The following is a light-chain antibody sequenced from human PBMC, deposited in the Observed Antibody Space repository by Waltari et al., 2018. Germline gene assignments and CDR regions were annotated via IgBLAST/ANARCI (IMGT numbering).Light chain of an antibody. J-gene: IGLJ2*01. V-gene: IGLV1-40*01. CDR3: QSYDSSLSGSRV. CDR1: SSNIGAGYD. CDR2: GNS. Sequence: QSVLTQQPSVSGAPGQRVTIPCTGSSSNIGAGYDVHWYQQPPGTAPKLLMYGNSNRPSGVPDRFSGSKSGTSASLAITGLQAEDEADYYCQSYDSSLSGSRVFGGGTKLTVL.